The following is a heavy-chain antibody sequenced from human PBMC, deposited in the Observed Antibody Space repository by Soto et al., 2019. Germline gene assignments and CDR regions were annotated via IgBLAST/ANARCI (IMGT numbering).Heavy chain of an antibody. V-gene: IGHV4-30-4*01. Sequence: QVQLQGSGPRLVKPSQTLSLTCTVSGDSISDVNYYWSWIRQSQDKGLEWIGHIYAGGSTYSNPSLKSRVTGAIYTSKNQFSLQLSSMSAADTAVYYCTRGPSGDKVDYWGQGTLVTVSS. CDR1: GDSISDVNYY. J-gene: IGHJ4*02. D-gene: IGHD7-27*01. CDR2: IYAGGST. CDR3: TRGPSGDKVDY.